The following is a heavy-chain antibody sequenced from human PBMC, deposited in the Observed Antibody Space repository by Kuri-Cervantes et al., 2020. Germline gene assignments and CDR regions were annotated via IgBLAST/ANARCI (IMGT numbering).Heavy chain of an antibody. CDR2: ISWDGGST. Sequence: GESLKISCAASGFTFDDYAMHWVRQAPGKGLEWVSLISWDGGSTYYADSVKGRFTISRDNSKNSLYLQMNSLRAEDTAVYYCARSLYYSGGTYYTGRAVAFDVWGQGTMVTVSS. CDR3: ARSLYYSGGTYYTGRAVAFDV. J-gene: IGHJ3*01. D-gene: IGHD2-15*01. CDR1: GFTFDDYA. V-gene: IGHV3-43D*04.